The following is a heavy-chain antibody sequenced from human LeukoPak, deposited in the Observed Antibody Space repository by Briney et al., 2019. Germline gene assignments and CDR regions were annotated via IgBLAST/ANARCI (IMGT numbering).Heavy chain of an antibody. J-gene: IGHJ4*02. CDR2: IYYSGST. CDR1: GGSISPYY. CDR3: ARHGGGGESYPRVFDS. Sequence: SETLSLTCTVSGGSISPYYWSWIRQPPGKGLEWIGYIYYSGSTNFNPSLKSRVTISLDTSKNQFSLKLSSVTAADTAVYYCARHGGGGESYPRVFDSWGQGTLVTVSS. V-gene: IGHV4-59*08. D-gene: IGHD1-26*01.